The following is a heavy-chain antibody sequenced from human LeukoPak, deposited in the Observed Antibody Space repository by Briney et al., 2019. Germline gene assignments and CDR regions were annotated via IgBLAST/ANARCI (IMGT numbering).Heavy chain of an antibody. CDR1: GDSISSSNYY. CDR2: IYYSGRT. V-gene: IGHV4-39*02. J-gene: IGHJ4*02. D-gene: IGHD3-22*01. CDR3: ARLYYYDSSGPPL. Sequence: SETLSLTCTISGDSISSSNYYWGWIRQPPGKGLEWIGNIYYSGRTYYNPSLKSRVTISVDTSKNDFSLKLSSVTAADTAVYYYARLYYYDSSGPPLWGQGTMVAVSS.